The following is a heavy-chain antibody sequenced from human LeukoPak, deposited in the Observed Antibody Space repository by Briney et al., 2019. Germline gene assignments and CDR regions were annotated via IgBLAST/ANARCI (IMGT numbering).Heavy chain of an antibody. Sequence: GGSLRLSCAASGFTVSSNSMTWVRQAPGKGLEWVSILYNGGGANYADSVKGRFTISRDNSRNTLFLEMNSLRDEDTAVYYCARRDTTGWFHHFDYWGQGTLVTVSS. CDR3: ARRDTTGWFHHFDY. V-gene: IGHV3-53*01. CDR1: GFTVSSNS. D-gene: IGHD6-19*01. CDR2: LYNGGGA. J-gene: IGHJ4*02.